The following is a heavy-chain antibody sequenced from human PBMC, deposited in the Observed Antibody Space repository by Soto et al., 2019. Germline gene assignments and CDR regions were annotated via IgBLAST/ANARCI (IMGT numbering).Heavy chain of an antibody. J-gene: IGHJ6*02. D-gene: IGHD6-13*01. CDR2: INAGNGNT. V-gene: IGHV1-3*01. Sequence: APRQRLEWMGWINAGNGNTKYSQKFQGRVTITRDTSASTAYMELSSLRSEDTAVYYCARAPWALYSLALFPLCAMDVRGQPLTVT. CDR3: ARAPWALYSLALFPLCAMDV.